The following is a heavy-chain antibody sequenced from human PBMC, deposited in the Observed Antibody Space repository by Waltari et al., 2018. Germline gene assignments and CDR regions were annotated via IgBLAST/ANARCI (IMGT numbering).Heavy chain of an antibody. J-gene: IGHJ4*02. CDR2: ISYDGSNK. D-gene: IGHD4-17*01. V-gene: IGHV3-30*18. CDR3: AKPTAVTTDENFDY. CDR1: GFTFSSYG. Sequence: QVQLVESGGGVVQPGRSLRLSCAASGFTFSSYGMHWVRQAPGKGLEWVAVISYDGSNKYYADSVKGRFTISRDNSKNTLYLQMNSLRAEDTAVYYCAKPTAVTTDENFDYWRQGTLVAVSS.